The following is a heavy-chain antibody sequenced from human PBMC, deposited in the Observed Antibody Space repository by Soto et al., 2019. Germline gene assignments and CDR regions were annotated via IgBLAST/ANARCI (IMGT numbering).Heavy chain of an antibody. J-gene: IGHJ3*02. Sequence: GESLKISCKGSGYSFTSYWIGWVRQMPGKGLEWMGIIYPGDSDTRYSPSFQGQVTISADKSISTAYLQWSSLKASDTAMYDCASHIEYSSSSDAFDIWGQGTMVTVSS. CDR3: ASHIEYSSSSDAFDI. V-gene: IGHV5-51*01. D-gene: IGHD6-6*01. CDR2: IYPGDSDT. CDR1: GYSFTSYW.